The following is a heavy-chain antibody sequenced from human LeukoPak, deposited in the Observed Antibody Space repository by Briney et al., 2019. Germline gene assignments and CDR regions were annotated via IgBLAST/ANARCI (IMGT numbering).Heavy chain of an antibody. CDR2: IYYSGRT. V-gene: IGHV4-39*01. Sequence: SETLSLTCSVSGDSVSRSDSYWDWIRQPPGKGLEWIGTIYYSGRTYYSPSLKSRVTMSVDPSNNQFSLNLRSVTAADTAVYYCARRRYYDGSGYLEWGQGTLLSVST. CDR3: ARRRYYDGSGYLE. J-gene: IGHJ1*01. CDR1: GDSVSRSDSY. D-gene: IGHD3-22*01.